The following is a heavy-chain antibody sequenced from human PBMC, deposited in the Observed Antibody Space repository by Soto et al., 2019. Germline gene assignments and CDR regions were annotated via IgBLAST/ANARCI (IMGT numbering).Heavy chain of an antibody. CDR1: GFSVSSFY. CDR2: LSSGVAT. D-gene: IGHD6-13*01. J-gene: IGHJ4*02. V-gene: IGHV3-53*01. Sequence: EVQLVESGGGLIQPGGSLRLSCAASGFSVSSFYMSWVRQAPGKGPVWVSGLSSGVATSYADSVKGRFTISRDRSKNTLSLQMNSLRVEDTAMYYCARAGYSSSLAYRGQGTLVTVSS. CDR3: ARAGYSSSLAY.